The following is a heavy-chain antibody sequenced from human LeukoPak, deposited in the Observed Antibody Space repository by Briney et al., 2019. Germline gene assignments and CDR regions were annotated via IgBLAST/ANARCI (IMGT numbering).Heavy chain of an antibody. CDR3: ARVPGAYYDAFDI. CDR2: ISGGGST. D-gene: IGHD3-10*01. V-gene: IGHV3-66*01. CDR1: GFTVSSKY. J-gene: IGHJ3*02. Sequence: GGSLRLSCAASGFTVSSKYMSWVRQAPGKGLEWVSLISGGGSTYYADSVKGRFTISRDNSKNTLYLQMNSLRAEDRAVYYCARVPGAYYDAFDIWGQGTMVTVSS.